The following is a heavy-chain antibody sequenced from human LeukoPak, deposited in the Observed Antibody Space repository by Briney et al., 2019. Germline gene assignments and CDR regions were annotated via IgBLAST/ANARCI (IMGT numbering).Heavy chain of an antibody. J-gene: IGHJ3*02. CDR3: AARNWGSAFDI. CDR1: GGSISSSSYY. D-gene: IGHD7-27*01. V-gene: IGHV4-39*01. CDR2: ICYSGST. Sequence: SETLSLTCTVSGGSISSSSYYWGWIRQPPGKGLEWIGSICYSGSTYYNPSLKSRVTISVDTSKNQFSLKLSSVTAADTAVYYCAARNWGSAFDIWGQGTMVTVSS.